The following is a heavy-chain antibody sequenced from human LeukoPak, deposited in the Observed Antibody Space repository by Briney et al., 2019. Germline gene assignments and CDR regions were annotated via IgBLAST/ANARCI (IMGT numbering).Heavy chain of an antibody. J-gene: IGHJ4*02. V-gene: IGHV4-30-4*01. Sequence: WIRYIYFNGYTYYNPSLKSRVSISIDTSKYHFSLILSSVAAADTAVYYCARVANGDYFDFWGQGTLVTVSS. CDR3: ARVANGDYFDF. D-gene: IGHD4-17*01. CDR2: IYFNGYT.